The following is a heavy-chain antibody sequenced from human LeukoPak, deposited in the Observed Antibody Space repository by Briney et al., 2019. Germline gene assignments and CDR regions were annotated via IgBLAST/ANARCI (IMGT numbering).Heavy chain of an antibody. CDR3: ARDPRPLARLFDY. Sequence: PSETLSLTCTVSSGSISSYYWSWIRQPPGKGLEWIGYIFYSGSTNYNPSLKSRVTISVDTSKNQFSLGLSSVTAADTAVYYCARDPRPLARLFDYWGQGTLVTVSS. J-gene: IGHJ4*02. CDR1: SGSISSYY. V-gene: IGHV4-59*12. CDR2: IFYSGST. D-gene: IGHD6-6*01.